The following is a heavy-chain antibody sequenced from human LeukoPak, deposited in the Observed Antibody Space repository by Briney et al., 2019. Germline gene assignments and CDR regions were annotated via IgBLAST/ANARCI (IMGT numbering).Heavy chain of an antibody. V-gene: IGHV1-18*04. Sequence: EASVTVSCKASGYTFTGYYMHWVRQAPGQGREWMGWISPYNENRKYLQKLQGRVTLSTDTSTSTAYMELRSLTSDDTAVYYCAREESIGRYQFLHDYWGQGTLVTVSS. CDR1: GYTFTGYY. J-gene: IGHJ4*02. CDR2: ISPYNENR. CDR3: AREESIGRYQFLHDY. D-gene: IGHD1-26*01.